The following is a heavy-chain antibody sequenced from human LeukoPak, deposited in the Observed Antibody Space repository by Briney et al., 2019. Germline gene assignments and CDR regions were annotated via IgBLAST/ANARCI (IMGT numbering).Heavy chain of an antibody. D-gene: IGHD4-17*01. V-gene: IGHV3-23*01. J-gene: IGHJ4*02. CDR2: SSGDGRST. CDR1: GCTFSSYP. Sequence: PGGSLTLSCAASGCTFSSYPMTWVRQAPCQGLEGVSSSSGDGRSTYYADSVKGRCTISRDNSKNTLYLHMNSLRAEHTDVYYCATGQQAVTVTTYLYFDCWGQGTLVTVYS. CDR3: ATGQQAVTVTTYLYFDC.